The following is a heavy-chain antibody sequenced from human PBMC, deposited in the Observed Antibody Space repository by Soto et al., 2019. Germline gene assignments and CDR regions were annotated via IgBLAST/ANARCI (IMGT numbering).Heavy chain of an antibody. CDR1: GFSFNDYA. Sequence: EVQLLESGGGVVQPGGSLRLSCAASGFSFNDYAMTWVRQAPGKGLEWVSAINVDGDSTYYADSVKGRFTISRDNSKNTGFLEMNSLRAEDTAAYHCAKVVVMRAVNDALDIWGQGTMVTVSS. V-gene: IGHV3-23*01. CDR2: INVDGDST. J-gene: IGHJ3*02. D-gene: IGHD3-16*02. CDR3: AKVVVMRAVNDALDI.